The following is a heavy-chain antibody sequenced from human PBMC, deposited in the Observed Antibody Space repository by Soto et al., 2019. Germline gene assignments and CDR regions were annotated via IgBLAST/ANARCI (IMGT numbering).Heavy chain of an antibody. CDR3: AKDRRYCSGGSCTRPQYNWFDP. Sequence: GGSLRLSCAASGFTFSSYAMSWVRQAPGKGLEWVSAISGSGGSTYYADSVKGRFTISRDNSKNTLYLQMNSLRAEDTAVYYCAKDRRYCSGGSCTRPQYNWFDPWGQGTLVTVSS. V-gene: IGHV3-23*01. J-gene: IGHJ5*02. CDR1: GFTFSSYA. D-gene: IGHD2-15*01. CDR2: ISGSGGST.